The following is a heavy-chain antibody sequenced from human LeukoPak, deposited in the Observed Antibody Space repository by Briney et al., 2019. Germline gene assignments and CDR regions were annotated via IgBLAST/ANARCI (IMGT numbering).Heavy chain of an antibody. Sequence: GASVKVSCKTSGYSFTSQDMHWVRQAPGQSLEWMGRINPDNGDTQYSQEFQGRVTITRDTSATTAYMELSSLRSDDMAVYYCTLYNYWGQGTLVTVSS. J-gene: IGHJ4*02. D-gene: IGHD2-2*02. CDR2: INPDNGDT. CDR3: TLYNY. CDR1: GYSFTSQD. V-gene: IGHV1-3*03.